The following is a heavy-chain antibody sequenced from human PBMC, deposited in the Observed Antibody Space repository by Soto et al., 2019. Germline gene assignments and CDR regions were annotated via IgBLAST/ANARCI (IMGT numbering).Heavy chain of an antibody. Sequence: QVQLQESGPGLVKPSGTLSLTCAVSSGSISSSNWWSWVRQPPGKGLEWIGEIYHSGSTNYNPSLKSRVTISVDKSENQFSLKLSSVTAADTAVYYCARTYYYGSGSYSYNGFDPWGQGTLVTVSS. CDR1: SGSISSSNW. D-gene: IGHD3-10*01. CDR2: IYHSGST. J-gene: IGHJ5*02. V-gene: IGHV4-4*02. CDR3: ARTYYYGSGSYSYNGFDP.